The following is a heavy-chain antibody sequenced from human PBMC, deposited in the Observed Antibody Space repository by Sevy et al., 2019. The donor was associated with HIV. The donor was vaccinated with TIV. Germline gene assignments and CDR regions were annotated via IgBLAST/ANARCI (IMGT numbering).Heavy chain of an antibody. J-gene: IGHJ4*02. CDR2: ISGSGGST. CDR3: AKDNPPSSPDYYDSSGLGGGGFDY. V-gene: IGHV3-23*01. CDR1: GFTFSSYA. Sequence: GGSLRLSCAASGFTFSSYAMSWVRQAPGKGLEWVSAISGSGGSTYYADSVKGRFTISRDNSKNTLYLQMNGLRAEDTAVYYCAKDNPPSSPDYYDSSGLGGGGFDYWGQGTLVTVSS. D-gene: IGHD3-22*01.